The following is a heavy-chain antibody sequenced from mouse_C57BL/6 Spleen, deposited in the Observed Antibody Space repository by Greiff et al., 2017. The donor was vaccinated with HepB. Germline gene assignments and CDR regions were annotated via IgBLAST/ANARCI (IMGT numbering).Heavy chain of an antibody. CDR1: GYTFTSYW. CDR2: IDPSDSET. Sequence: QVQLQQPGAELVRPGSSVKLSCKASGYTFTSYWMHWVKQRPIQRLEWIDNIDPSDSETHYNQNFKDKATLTVDKSSSTAYMQLSSLTSEDSAVYYCARDGIYDGYLYYAMDYWGQGTSVTVSS. J-gene: IGHJ4*01. CDR3: ARDGIYDGYLYYAMDY. V-gene: IGHV1-52*01. D-gene: IGHD2-3*01.